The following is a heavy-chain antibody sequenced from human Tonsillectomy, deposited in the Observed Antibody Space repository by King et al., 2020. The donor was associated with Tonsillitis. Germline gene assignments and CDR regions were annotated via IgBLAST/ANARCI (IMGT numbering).Heavy chain of an antibody. CDR3: AKDGIALSDWYFDL. CDR2: IAYDASYE. Sequence: VQLVESGGGVVQPGRSLRLSCAAYGFTFSNYGMHWVRQAPGKGLEWVALIAYDASYENYADSVKGRFAISRDNSKNTLYLEMNSLRVEDTAVYYCAKDGIALSDWYFDLWGRGTLVTVSS. J-gene: IGHJ2*01. D-gene: IGHD3-16*02. CDR1: GFTFSNYG. V-gene: IGHV3-30*18.